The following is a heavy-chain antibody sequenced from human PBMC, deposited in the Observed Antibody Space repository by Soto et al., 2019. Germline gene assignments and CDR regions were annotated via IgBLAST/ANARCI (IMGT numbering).Heavy chain of an antibody. D-gene: IGHD2-8*01. V-gene: IGHV1-69*02. CDR2: IIPILGIA. CDR3: ARSVSRYFDY. CDR1: GGTFSSYT. Sequence: QVQLVQSGAEVKKPGSSVKVSCKASGGTFSSYTISWVRQAPGQGLEWMGRIIPILGIANYAQKFQGRVTITADNSTSTAYMELSSLRSEDTAVYYCARSVSRYFDYWGQGTLVTVSS. J-gene: IGHJ4*02.